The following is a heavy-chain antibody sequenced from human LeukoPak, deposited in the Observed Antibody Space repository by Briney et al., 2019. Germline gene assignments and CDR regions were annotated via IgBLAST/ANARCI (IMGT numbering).Heavy chain of an antibody. D-gene: IGHD1-26*01. Sequence: SQTLSLTCAISGDSVSSNSAAWNWLRQSPSRGLEWLGRTYYRSKWYNDYELSVKSRITINPDTSKNQSSLQLNSVTPEDTAVYYCARDTRGNYFYFDHWGQGTLVTVSS. J-gene: IGHJ4*02. V-gene: IGHV6-1*01. CDR1: GDSVSSNSAA. CDR3: ARDTRGNYFYFDH. CDR2: TYYRSKWYN.